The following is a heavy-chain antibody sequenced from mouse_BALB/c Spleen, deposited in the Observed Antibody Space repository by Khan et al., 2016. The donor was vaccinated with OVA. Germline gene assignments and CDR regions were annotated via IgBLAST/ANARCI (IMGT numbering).Heavy chain of an antibody. CDR2: IYPGGGYT. J-gene: IGHJ2*01. CDR3: ARRGAARVTWDYFDY. D-gene: IGHD3-1*01. Sequence: QIQLVQSGTELVRPGTSVKMSCKAAGYTFTNFWIGWVKQRPGHGLEWIGDIYPGGGYTNYNEKFKGKATLTADKSSSTAYMQLSSLTSEDSAIFCCARRGAARVTWDYFDYCGQGTTLTVSS. CDR1: GYTFTNFW. V-gene: IGHV1-63*02.